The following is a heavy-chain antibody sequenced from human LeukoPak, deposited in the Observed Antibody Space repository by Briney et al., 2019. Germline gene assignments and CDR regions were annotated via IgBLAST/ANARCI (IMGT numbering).Heavy chain of an antibody. Sequence: GESLKISCKGSGYSFTSYWIGWVRLMPGKGLEWMGIIYPGDSDTRYSPSFQGQVTISADKSISTAYLQWSSLKASDTAMYYCARQNYYDSSGYSLEYWGQGTLVTVSS. CDR2: IYPGDSDT. J-gene: IGHJ4*02. V-gene: IGHV5-51*01. CDR3: ARQNYYDSSGYSLEY. CDR1: GYSFTSYW. D-gene: IGHD3-22*01.